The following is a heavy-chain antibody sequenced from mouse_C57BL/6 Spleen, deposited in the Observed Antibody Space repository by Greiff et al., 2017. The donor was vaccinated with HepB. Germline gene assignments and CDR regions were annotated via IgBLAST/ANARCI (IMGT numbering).Heavy chain of an antibody. Sequence: QVQLQQSGAELVKPGASVKISCKASGYAFSSYWMNWVKQRPGKGLEWIGQIYPGDGDTNYNGKFKGKATLTADKSSSTAYMQLSSLTSEDSAVYFCARTLNWVYFDYWGQGTTLTVSS. CDR2: IYPGDGDT. CDR1: GYAFSSYW. CDR3: ARTLNWVYFDY. D-gene: IGHD4-1*02. J-gene: IGHJ2*01. V-gene: IGHV1-80*01.